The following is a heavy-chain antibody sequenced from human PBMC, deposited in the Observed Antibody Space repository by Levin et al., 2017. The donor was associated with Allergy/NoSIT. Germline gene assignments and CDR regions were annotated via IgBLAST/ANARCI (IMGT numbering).Heavy chain of an antibody. Sequence: GESLKISCAVSGFTFSHYGFHWVRQAPGRGLEWVAVIWSDGSDKYYADSVKGRFTISRDNSKNTLFLQMNSLRAEDTAVYYCARAPTGYFDYWGQGTLVTVSS. J-gene: IGHJ4*02. V-gene: IGHV3-33*01. CDR2: IWSDGSDK. CDR3: ARAPTGYFDY. CDR1: GFTFSHYG. D-gene: IGHD1-1*01.